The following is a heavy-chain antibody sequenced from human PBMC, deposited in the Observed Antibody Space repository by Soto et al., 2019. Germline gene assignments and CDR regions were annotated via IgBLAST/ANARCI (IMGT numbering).Heavy chain of an antibody. Sequence: QVQLQESGPGLVKPSETLFLTCTVSGGSINNYKWSWIRQPPGKEPEWIGHVSYSGNTNYNPSLKSRVTISVDTSKNPFSLKLSSVTAADTALYYCAGGPNPYNFDYWGQGTLVTVSS. V-gene: IGHV4-59*01. J-gene: IGHJ4*02. CDR2: VSYSGNT. D-gene: IGHD1-1*01. CDR1: GGSINNYK. CDR3: AGGPNPYNFDY.